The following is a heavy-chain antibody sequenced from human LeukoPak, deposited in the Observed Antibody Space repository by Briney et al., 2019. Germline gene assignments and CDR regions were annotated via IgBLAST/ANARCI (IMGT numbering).Heavy chain of an antibody. CDR3: ARQYYYDSSGYYYLDY. Sequence: ETLSLTCTVSGGSISSYYWSWIRQPPGKGLEWIGYIYYSGSTNYNPSLKSRVTISVDTSKNQFSLKLSSVTAADTAVYYCARQYYYDSSGYYYLDYWGQGTLVTVSS. J-gene: IGHJ4*02. D-gene: IGHD3-22*01. CDR2: IYYSGST. V-gene: IGHV4-59*01. CDR1: GGSISSYY.